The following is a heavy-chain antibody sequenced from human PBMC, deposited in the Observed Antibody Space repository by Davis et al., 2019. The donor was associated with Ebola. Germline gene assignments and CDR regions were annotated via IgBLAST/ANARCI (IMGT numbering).Heavy chain of an antibody. V-gene: IGHV3-23*01. J-gene: IGHJ4*02. Sequence: GGSLRLSCADSVITFSSYAMTWVRQAPGKGLEWVSAISGSGGTTYYAGSVKGRFTVSRDNSKKTMYLQMSSLRAEDTAVYYCAKYSGRALDYWGQGNLVTVSS. CDR2: ISGSGGTT. D-gene: IGHD1-26*01. CDR1: VITFSSYA. CDR3: AKYSGRALDY.